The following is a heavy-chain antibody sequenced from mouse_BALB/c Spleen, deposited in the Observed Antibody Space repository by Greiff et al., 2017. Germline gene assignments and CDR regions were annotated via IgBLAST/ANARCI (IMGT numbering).Heavy chain of an antibody. V-gene: IGHV1-7*01. D-gene: IGHD1-1*02. CDR2: INPSTGYT. J-gene: IGHJ1*01. CDR3: ATYGHWYFDV. CDR1: GYTFTSYW. Sequence: QVQLKQSGAELAKPGASVKMSCKASGYTFTSYWMHWVKQRPGQGLEWIGYINPSTGYTEYNQKFKDKATLTADKSSSTAYMQLSSLTSEDSAVYYCATYGHWYFDVWGAGTTVTVSS.